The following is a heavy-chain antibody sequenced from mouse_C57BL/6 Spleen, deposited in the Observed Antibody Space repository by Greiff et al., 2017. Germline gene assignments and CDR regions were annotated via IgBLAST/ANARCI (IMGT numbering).Heavy chain of an antibody. D-gene: IGHD2-3*01. Sequence: SGAELVRPGASVKLSCTASGFNIKDDYMHWVKQRPEQGLEWIGWIDPENGDTEYASKFQGKATITADTSSNTAYLQLSSLTSEDTAVYYCTTGVYRGFAYWGQGTLVTVSA. J-gene: IGHJ3*01. V-gene: IGHV14-4*01. CDR3: TTGVYRGFAY. CDR1: GFNIKDDY. CDR2: IDPENGDT.